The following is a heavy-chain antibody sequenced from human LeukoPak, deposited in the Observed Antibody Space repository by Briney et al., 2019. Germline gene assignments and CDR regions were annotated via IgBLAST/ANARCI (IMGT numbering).Heavy chain of an antibody. D-gene: IGHD2-2*01. CDR2: VYHSGKT. J-gene: IGHJ4*02. Sequence: SETLSLTCAVSGYSITSGWYWSWIRQPPGKGLEWIGNVYHSGKTDYKSSLKGRLTISVDTSKNEFSLKVRSVTAADTAVYYCASQSPAHGYWGQGALVTVSS. CDR1: GYSITSGWY. V-gene: IGHV4-38-2*01. CDR3: ASQSPAHGY.